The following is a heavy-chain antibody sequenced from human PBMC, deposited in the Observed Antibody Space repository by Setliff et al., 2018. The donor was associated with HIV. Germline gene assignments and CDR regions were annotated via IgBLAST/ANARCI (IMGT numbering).Heavy chain of an antibody. CDR1: GYTFASYG. CDR2: SSAYNGRT. Sequence: ASVKVSCKGSGYTFASYGVSWLRQAPGQGLEWMGFSSAYNGRTNYAQKFQGRVTMTTDTSTSTAYMELRSLRSDDTAVYYCARVTADRTNYYYYMDVWDKGTTVTVSS. V-gene: IGHV1-18*01. D-gene: IGHD4-17*01. J-gene: IGHJ6*03. CDR3: ARVTADRTNYYYYMDV.